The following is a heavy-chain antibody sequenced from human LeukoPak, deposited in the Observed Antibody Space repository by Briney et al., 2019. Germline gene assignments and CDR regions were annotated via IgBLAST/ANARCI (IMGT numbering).Heavy chain of an antibody. CDR1: GGSISSSSYY. Sequence: PSETLSLTCTVSGGSISSSSYYWGWIRQPPGKGLEWIGSIYYSGSTYYNPSLKSRVTISVDTSKNQFSLKLSSVTAADTAVYYCARGYYDSSGPWLNWFDPWGQGTLVTVSS. CDR2: IYYSGST. V-gene: IGHV4-39*01. CDR3: ARGYYDSSGPWLNWFDP. D-gene: IGHD3-22*01. J-gene: IGHJ5*02.